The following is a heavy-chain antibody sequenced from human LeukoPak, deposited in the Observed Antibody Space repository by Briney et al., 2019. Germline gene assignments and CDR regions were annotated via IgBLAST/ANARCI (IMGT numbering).Heavy chain of an antibody. V-gene: IGHV3-23*01. J-gene: IGHJ4*02. CDR3: AKAGIAVAGTLIDY. D-gene: IGHD6-19*01. Sequence: GGSLRLSCAASGFTFSSYAMSWVRQAPGKGLEWVSAISGSGGSTYYADSVEGRFTISRDNSKNTLYLQMNSLRAVDTAVYYCAKAGIAVAGTLIDYWGQGTLVTVSS. CDR2: ISGSGGST. CDR1: GFTFSSYA.